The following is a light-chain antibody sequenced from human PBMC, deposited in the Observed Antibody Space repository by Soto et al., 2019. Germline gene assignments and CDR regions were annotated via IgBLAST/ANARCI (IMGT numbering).Light chain of an antibody. Sequence: DIQMTQSPSTLSASVGDRVTITCRASQSINSWLAWYQQKAGKAPKLLIYAASSLQSGVPSRFSGSGSGTDFTLTISSLQPEDFATYYCQQSYSTLTWTFGQGTKVDIK. J-gene: IGKJ1*01. V-gene: IGKV1-39*01. CDR2: AAS. CDR1: QSINSW. CDR3: QQSYSTLTWT.